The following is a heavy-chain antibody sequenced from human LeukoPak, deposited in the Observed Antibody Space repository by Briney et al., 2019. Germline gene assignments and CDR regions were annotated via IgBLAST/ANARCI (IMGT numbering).Heavy chain of an antibody. CDR1: GFTFGTYA. Sequence: PGGPLRLSCVGFGFTFGTYAMNWVRQAPGKGLEWVSSISSSSSYIYYADSVKGRFTISRDNAKNSLYLQMNSLRAEDTAVYYCARDSHTELLWFGELSVDAFDIWGQGTMVTVSS. CDR3: ARDSHTELLWFGELSVDAFDI. V-gene: IGHV3-21*01. CDR2: ISSSSSYI. J-gene: IGHJ3*02. D-gene: IGHD3-10*01.